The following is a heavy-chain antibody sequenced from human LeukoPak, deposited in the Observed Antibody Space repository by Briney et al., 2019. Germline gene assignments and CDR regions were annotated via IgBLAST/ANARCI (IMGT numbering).Heavy chain of an antibody. Sequence: GRSLRLSCAASRFTFSSYGMHWVRQAPGKGLEWVAVISYDGSNEYYADSVKGRFTISRDNSKNTLYLQMNSLRAEDTAVYYCAKDLRGFYSSSSRYYGMDVWGQGTTVTVSS. J-gene: IGHJ6*02. CDR1: RFTFSSYG. V-gene: IGHV3-30*18. CDR3: AKDLRGFYSSSSRYYGMDV. D-gene: IGHD6-6*01. CDR2: ISYDGSNE.